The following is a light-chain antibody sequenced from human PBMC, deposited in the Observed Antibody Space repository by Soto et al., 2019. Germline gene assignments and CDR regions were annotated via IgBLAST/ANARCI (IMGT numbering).Light chain of an antibody. CDR2: GAS. CDR3: QQYCISPLT. CDR1: QSVSSSY. J-gene: IGKJ1*01. Sequence: EIVLTQSPGTLSLSPGERATLSCRASQSVSSSYLAWYQQKPGQAPRLLIYGASSRATGIPDRFSGSGSGTDFTLTISRLDPEDFAVYYCQQYCISPLTFGQGTKVEIK. V-gene: IGKV3-20*01.